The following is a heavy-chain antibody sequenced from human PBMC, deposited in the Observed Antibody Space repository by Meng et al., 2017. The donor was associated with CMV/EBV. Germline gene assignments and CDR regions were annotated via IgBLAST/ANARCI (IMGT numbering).Heavy chain of an antibody. CDR2: INPSDRST. J-gene: IGHJ4*02. V-gene: IGHV1-46*01. Sequence: ASVKVSCKPSGFTFTNYYIHWVRQAPGHGLEWMAMINPSDRSTNYAQNFQGRVAMTSDTSTNTVYMELSSLRSEDTAVYYCARDVHYTTPSGRYYFDYGGQGNLVTVSS. CDR1: GFTFTNYY. D-gene: IGHD4-11*01. CDR3: ARDVHYTTPSGRYYFDY.